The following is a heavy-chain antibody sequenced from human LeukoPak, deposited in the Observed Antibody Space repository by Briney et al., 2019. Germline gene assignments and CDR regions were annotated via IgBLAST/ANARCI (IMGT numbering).Heavy chain of an antibody. V-gene: IGHV1-2*02. J-gene: IGHJ4*02. Sequence: ASVKVSCKATGYTFTGYYMHWVRQAPGQGLEWMGWINPNSGGTNYAQKLQGRVTMTTDTSTSTAYMELRSLRSDDTAVYYCARTVLDYDFWSGYYGFFDYWGQGTLVTVSS. CDR1: GYTFTGYY. CDR3: ARTVLDYDFWSGYYGFFDY. CDR2: INPNSGGT. D-gene: IGHD3-3*01.